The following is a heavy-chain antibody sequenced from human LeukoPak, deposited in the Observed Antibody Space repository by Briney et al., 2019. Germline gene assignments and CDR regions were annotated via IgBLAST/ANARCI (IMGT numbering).Heavy chain of an antibody. J-gene: IGHJ4*02. CDR3: ARGPHRGYSYGEGY. D-gene: IGHD5-18*01. CDR2: ISYDGSNK. CDR1: GFTFSSYA. V-gene: IGHV3-30-3*01. Sequence: GGSLRLSCAASGFTFSSYAMHWVRQAPGKGLEWVAVISYDGSNKYYADSVKGRFTISRDNSKNTLYLQINSLRAEDTAVYYCARGPHRGYSYGEGYWGQGTLVTVSS.